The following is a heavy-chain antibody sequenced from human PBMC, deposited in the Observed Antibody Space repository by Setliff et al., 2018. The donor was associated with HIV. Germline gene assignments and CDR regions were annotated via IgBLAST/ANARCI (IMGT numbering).Heavy chain of an antibody. CDR1: GDSVSSASYY. D-gene: IGHD6-6*01. CDR3: ASEAWTSYRSSSGYYYYYMDV. Sequence: PAEPLSLTCTVSGDSVSSASYYWSWIRQPPGKGLEWIGYIYYSGTTKYNPSLKSRVTISVDTSKNQFTLKLSSVTAADTAVYYCASEAWTSYRSSSGYYYYYMDVWGKGTKVTVSS. CDR2: IYYSGTT. J-gene: IGHJ6*03. V-gene: IGHV4-61*01.